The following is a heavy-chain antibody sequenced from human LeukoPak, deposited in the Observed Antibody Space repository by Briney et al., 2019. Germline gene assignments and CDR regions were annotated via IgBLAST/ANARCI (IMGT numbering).Heavy chain of an antibody. CDR2: IYTSGST. J-gene: IGHJ4*02. V-gene: IGHV4-4*07. D-gene: IGHD5-24*01. Sequence: SETLSLTCTVSGGSISNYHWSWIRQPAGKGLEWIGRIYTSGSTNYNPSLKSRVTMSIDTSKNQFSLKLSSVTAADTAVYYCARGDGVSLGLFDYWGQGTLVTVSS. CDR3: ARGDGVSLGLFDY. CDR1: GGSISNYH.